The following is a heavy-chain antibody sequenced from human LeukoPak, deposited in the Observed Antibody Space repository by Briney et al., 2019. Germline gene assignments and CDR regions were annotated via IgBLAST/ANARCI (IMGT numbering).Heavy chain of an antibody. V-gene: IGHV4-34*01. J-gene: IGHJ4*02. CDR3: ARGYLHITIFGVVIWGSLDY. Sequence: TSSETLSLTCAVYGGSFSGYYWSWIRQPPGKGLEWIGEISHSGSTNYNPSLKSRVTISVDTSKNQFSLKLSSVTAADTAVYYCARGYLHITIFGVVIWGSLDYWGQGTLVTVSS. D-gene: IGHD3-3*01. CDR1: GGSFSGYY. CDR2: ISHSGST.